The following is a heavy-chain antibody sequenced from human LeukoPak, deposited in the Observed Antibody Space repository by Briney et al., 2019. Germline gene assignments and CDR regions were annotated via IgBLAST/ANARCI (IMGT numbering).Heavy chain of an antibody. V-gene: IGHV3-21*01. CDR3: AKDRGNYYGRNFDY. CDR1: GFTFSRYA. CDR2: ISTGGDNK. Sequence: GGSLRLSCAASGFTFSRYAMNWVRQAPEKGLEWGSYISTGGDNKFYADSLKGRFTVSRDNAKNSLFLQMDSLRAEDTAVYYCAKDRGNYYGRNFDYWGQGTLVTVSS. D-gene: IGHD1-26*01. J-gene: IGHJ4*02.